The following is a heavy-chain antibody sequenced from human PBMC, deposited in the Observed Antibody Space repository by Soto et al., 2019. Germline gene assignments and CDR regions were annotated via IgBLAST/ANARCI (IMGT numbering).Heavy chain of an antibody. D-gene: IGHD3-10*01. J-gene: IGHJ4*02. CDR3: ARGGWVRGLIPHFDF. Sequence: PLPAVSLTSDISGDTVSGIRTGWNCIRQSPSSGRESLGRPYHTYNSYTDSAESVKGRITSSPDTSNNHLSLQLDSVTPEYTAVYYCARGGWVRGLIPHFDFWGQGILVTVSS. CDR1: GDTVSGIRTG. CDR2: PYHTYNSYT. V-gene: IGHV6-1*01.